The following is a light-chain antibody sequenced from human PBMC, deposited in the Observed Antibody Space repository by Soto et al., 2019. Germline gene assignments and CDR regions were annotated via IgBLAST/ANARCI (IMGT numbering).Light chain of an antibody. CDR1: QSIDTY. J-gene: IGKJ1*01. Sequence: DIKMTQSPSSLSASVGDRVTVTCRASQSIDTYLNWYQQRPGQATKLLIYVASTLQSAVPSRFSGSGSGTHFTLTISSLQPEDFATYYCQQNQDIPPTFGQGTRV. V-gene: IGKV1-39*01. CDR2: VAS. CDR3: QQNQDIPPT.